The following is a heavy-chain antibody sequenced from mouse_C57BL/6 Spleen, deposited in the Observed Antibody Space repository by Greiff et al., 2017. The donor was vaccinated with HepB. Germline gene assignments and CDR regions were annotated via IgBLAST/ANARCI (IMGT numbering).Heavy chain of an antibody. D-gene: IGHD2-4*01. J-gene: IGHJ3*01. V-gene: IGHV3-1*01. CDR2: ISYSGST. Sequence: EVNLVESGPGMVKPSQSLSLTCTVTGYSITSGYDWHWIRHFPGNKLEWMGYISYSGSTNYNPSLKSRISITHDTSKNHFFLKLNSVTTEDTATYYCARGEYDYDEGPWFAYWGQGTLVTVSA. CDR1: GYSITSGYD. CDR3: ARGEYDYDEGPWFAY.